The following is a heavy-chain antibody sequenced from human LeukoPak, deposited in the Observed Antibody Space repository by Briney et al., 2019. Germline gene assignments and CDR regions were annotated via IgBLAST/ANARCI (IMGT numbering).Heavy chain of an antibody. Sequence: GGSLRLSCSASGFTFSNYAMHWVRQAPGKGPEYVSSISNNGGSTYYADSVKGRFTISRDNSKNTLYLQMNSLRAEDTAVYYCAILLWFGESSFDYWGQGTLVTVSS. CDR2: ISNNGGST. D-gene: IGHD3-10*01. CDR1: GFTFSNYA. J-gene: IGHJ4*02. CDR3: AILLWFGESSFDY. V-gene: IGHV3-64*04.